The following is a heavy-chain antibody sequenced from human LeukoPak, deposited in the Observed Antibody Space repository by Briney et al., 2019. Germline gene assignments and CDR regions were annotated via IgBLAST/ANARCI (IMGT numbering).Heavy chain of an antibody. CDR2: INSDERIK. J-gene: IGHJ4*02. CDR3: ARDDGDGYIHYFDY. Sequence: PGGSLRLSCAASGFTFTSYWMHWVRQAPGKGLVWVSGINSDERIKKTADSVKGRFTISRDNAKNTLYLQMNSLRADDTAVYYCARDDGDGYIHYFDYWGQGTLVTVSS. CDR1: GFTFTSYW. V-gene: IGHV3-74*01. D-gene: IGHD5-24*01.